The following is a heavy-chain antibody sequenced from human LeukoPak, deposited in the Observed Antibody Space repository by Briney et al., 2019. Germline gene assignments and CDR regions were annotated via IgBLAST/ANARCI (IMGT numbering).Heavy chain of an antibody. J-gene: IGHJ4*02. CDR2: MYDSGST. D-gene: IGHD1-26*01. CDR3: ARHGGSYTFDL. V-gene: IGHV4-59*07. Sequence: SDTLSLTCTVSGGSFSSYYWSWIRQPPGKGLELIGYMYDSGSTNYNPSLKSRVTISVDTSKNQFSLRLNSVTAADTAVYYCARHGGSYTFDLWGQGVLVTVSS. CDR1: GGSFSSYY.